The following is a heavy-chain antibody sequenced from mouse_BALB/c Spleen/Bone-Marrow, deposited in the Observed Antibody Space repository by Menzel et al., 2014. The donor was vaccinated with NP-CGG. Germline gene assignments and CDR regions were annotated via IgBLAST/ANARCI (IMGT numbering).Heavy chain of an antibody. D-gene: IGHD1-1*01. CDR1: GYTFSSYW. Sequence: VQLQESGPELMKPGASVKISCKATGYTFSSYWIEWVKQRPGHGLEWIGEILPGSGSTNYNEKFKGKATFTADTSSNTAYMQLSSLTSEDSAVYYCAREDGLWYFDVWGAGTTVTVSS. CDR3: AREDGLWYFDV. CDR2: ILPGSGST. V-gene: IGHV1-9*01. J-gene: IGHJ1*01.